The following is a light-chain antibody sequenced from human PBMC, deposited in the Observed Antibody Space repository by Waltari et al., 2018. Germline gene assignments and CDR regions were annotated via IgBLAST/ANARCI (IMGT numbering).Light chain of an antibody. J-gene: IGLJ1*01. CDR3: CSYAGSYTFAV. CDR1: SSDVGCYNY. CDR2: DVG. V-gene: IGLV2-11*01. Sequence: QSALTQPRSVSGSPGQSVTISCTGTSSDVGCYNYVSWYQQHPGKAPKLMIYDVGKRPSGVPDRFSGSKSGNTASLTISGLQAEDEADYYCCSYAGSYTFAVFGTGTKVTVL.